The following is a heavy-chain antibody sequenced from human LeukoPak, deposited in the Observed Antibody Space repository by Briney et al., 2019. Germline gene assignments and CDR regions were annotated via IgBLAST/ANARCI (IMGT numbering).Heavy chain of an antibody. D-gene: IGHD3-10*01. J-gene: IGHJ4*02. CDR2: IYYSGST. CDR1: GGSISTSNHY. CDR3: ARDRLYYGSGSPFDY. V-gene: IGHV4-39*07. Sequence: SETLSLTCTVSGGSISTSNHYWRWIRQTAGKGLEWIGNIYYSGSTQYNPSLKSRVTISVDTSKNQFSLKLSSVTAADTAVYYCARDRLYYGSGSPFDYWGQGTLVTVSS.